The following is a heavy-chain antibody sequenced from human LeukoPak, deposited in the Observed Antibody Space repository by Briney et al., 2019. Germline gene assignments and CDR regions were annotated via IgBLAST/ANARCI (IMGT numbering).Heavy chain of an antibody. CDR3: ARRSTYGSGTNYLFDY. D-gene: IGHD3-10*01. J-gene: IGHJ4*02. CDR2: IYPGDSDT. V-gene: IGHV5-51*01. CDR1: GYRFTSYW. Sequence: ESLKISCKGSGYRFTSYWIGWVRQMPGKSLEWMGSIYPGDSDTRYSPSFQGQVTISADKSISTAYLQWSSLKASDTAMYYCARRSTYGSGTNYLFDYWGQGTLVTVSS.